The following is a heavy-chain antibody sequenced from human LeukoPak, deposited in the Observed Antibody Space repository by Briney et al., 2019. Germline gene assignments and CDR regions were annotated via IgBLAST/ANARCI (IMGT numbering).Heavy chain of an antibody. Sequence: SVKVSCKASGGTFSSYAITWVRQAPGQGLECMGGIIPIFGTANYAQKFQGRVTISTDESTSTAYMELSSLRSEDTAVYYCASASYYYDSSGCYKRGYYFDYWGQGTLVTVSS. V-gene: IGHV1-69*05. CDR1: GGTFSSYA. CDR2: IIPIFGTA. D-gene: IGHD3-22*01. J-gene: IGHJ4*02. CDR3: ASASYYYDSSGCYKRGYYFDY.